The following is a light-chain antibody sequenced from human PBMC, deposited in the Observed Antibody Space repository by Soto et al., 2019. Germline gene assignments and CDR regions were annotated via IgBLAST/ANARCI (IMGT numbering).Light chain of an antibody. CDR1: QSVSNNY. Sequence: EIVLTQSPGTLSLSPGERATLSCRASQSVSNNYLAWYQQKPGQAPRLLIYGASNRATGIPDRVSGSGSGTEVTLTISSLQSEDFAVYYCQQYGSSPLTFGGGTRWIS. CDR3: QQYGSSPLT. CDR2: GAS. J-gene: IGKJ4*02. V-gene: IGKV3-20*01.